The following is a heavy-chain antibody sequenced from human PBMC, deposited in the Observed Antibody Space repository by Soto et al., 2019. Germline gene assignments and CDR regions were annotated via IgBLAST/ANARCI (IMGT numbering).Heavy chain of an antibody. V-gene: IGHV3-48*01. D-gene: IGHD2-21*01. CDR2: ISSSSSTI. Sequence: PGASLRLSCAASGFTFSSSSMNWFRQAPGKGLEWVSYISSSSSTIYYADSVKGRFTISRDNAKNSLYLQMNSLRAEDTAVYYCARDCGYCYGMDVWGQGTTVTVSS. CDR3: ARDCGYCYGMDV. CDR1: GFTFSSSS. J-gene: IGHJ6*02.